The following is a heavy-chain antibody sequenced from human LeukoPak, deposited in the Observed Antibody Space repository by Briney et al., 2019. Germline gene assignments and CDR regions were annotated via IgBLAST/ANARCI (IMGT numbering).Heavy chain of an antibody. CDR2: INHSGST. J-gene: IGHJ4*02. CDR3: ARLDKVATIW. D-gene: IGHD5-24*01. V-gene: IGHV4-34*01. Sequence: SETLSLTCSVSGGSFTNYYWSWIRQPPGKGLEWIGEINHSGSTNYNPSLKSRVTISVDTSKNQFSLKLSSVTAADTAVYYCARLDKVATIWWGQGTLVTVSS. CDR1: GGSFTNYY.